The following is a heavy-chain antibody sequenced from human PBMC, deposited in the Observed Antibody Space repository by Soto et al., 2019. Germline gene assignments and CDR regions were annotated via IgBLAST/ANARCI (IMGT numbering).Heavy chain of an antibody. CDR2: ISSSSYHI. D-gene: IGHD2-2*01. CDR3: VRGRGYCSSTNCYLNFDY. J-gene: IGHJ4*02. CDR1: GFTFSDYA. Sequence: GSLRLSCAASGFTFSDYAMTWIRQSPGKGLEWVSSISSSSYHIYYADSLRGRFTSSRDNAKNSLSLQMDNLRAEDTAVYYCVRGRGYCSSTNCYLNFDYWGQGT. V-gene: IGHV3-21*01.